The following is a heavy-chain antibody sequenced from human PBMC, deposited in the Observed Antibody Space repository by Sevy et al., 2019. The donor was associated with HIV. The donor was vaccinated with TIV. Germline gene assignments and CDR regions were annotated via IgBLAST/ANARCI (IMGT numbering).Heavy chain of an antibody. D-gene: IGHD3-22*01. J-gene: IGHJ6*02. CDR3: ASSDATSRFGYYYFAMDF. Sequence: GGSLRLSCAVSGFTFNTYNMNWVRQAPGKGLEWVSYISYPSTTIYYADSVRGRFTISRDNTKNTLYLQMNSLRDEDTAVYYCASSDATSRFGYYYFAMDFWGQGTSVTVSS. CDR2: ISYPSTTI. V-gene: IGHV3-48*02. CDR1: GFTFNTYN.